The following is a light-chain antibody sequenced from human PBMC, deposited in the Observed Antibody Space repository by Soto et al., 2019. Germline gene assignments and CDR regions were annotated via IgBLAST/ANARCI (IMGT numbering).Light chain of an antibody. CDR2: EVN. CDR1: SSDLGAYNY. Sequence: QSALTQPASVSESPGQSITISCTGTSSDLGAYNYVSWYQHHPGKAPKLILYEVNNRPSGVSTRFSGYKSGNTASLTISGLQAEDEADYYCSSYTISKKGVFGGGTKLTVL. CDR3: SSYTISKKGV. V-gene: IGLV2-14*01. J-gene: IGLJ2*01.